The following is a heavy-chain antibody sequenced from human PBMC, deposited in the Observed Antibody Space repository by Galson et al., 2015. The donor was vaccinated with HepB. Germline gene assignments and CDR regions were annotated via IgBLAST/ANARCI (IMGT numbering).Heavy chain of an antibody. CDR3: ASTGGD. J-gene: IGHJ4*02. CDR1: GFTFSSYS. Sequence: SLRLSCAASGFTFSSYSMNWVRQAPGKGLEWVANIKQDGSEKYYADSVKGRFTISRDNAKNSLYLQMNSLRAEDTAVYYCASTGGDWGQGTLVTVSS. CDR2: IKQDGSEK. D-gene: IGHD3-10*01. V-gene: IGHV3-7*03.